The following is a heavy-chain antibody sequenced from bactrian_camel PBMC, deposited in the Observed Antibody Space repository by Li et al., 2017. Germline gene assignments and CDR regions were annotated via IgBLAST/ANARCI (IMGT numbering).Heavy chain of an antibody. CDR3: ARANQPGYWRGLSRRSYAR. CDR1: GYTYYRNC. J-gene: IGHJ4*01. CDR2: IATGSGNT. D-gene: IGHD3*01. Sequence: HVQLVESGGGSVQSGGSLRLSCAASGYTYYRNCMAWFRQAPGKEREGVARIATGSGNTYYADSVRGRFTISQDNAKKMLYLQMNSLKPEDTAMYYCARANQPGYWRGLSRRSYARWGQGTQVTVS. V-gene: IGHV3S1*01.